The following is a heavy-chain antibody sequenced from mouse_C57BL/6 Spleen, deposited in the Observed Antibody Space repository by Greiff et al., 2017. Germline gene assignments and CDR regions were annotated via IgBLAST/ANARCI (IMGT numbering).Heavy chain of an antibody. CDR2: ISSGSSTI. D-gene: IGHD1-1*01. CDR3: ASGVYYGSSPYWYFDV. J-gene: IGHJ1*03. V-gene: IGHV5-17*01. Sequence: DVQLVESGGGLVKPGGSLKLSCAASGFTFSDYGMHWVRQAPEKGLEWVAYISSGSSTIDYADTVKGRFTISRDNAKNTLFLQMTSLRSEDTAMYYDASGVYYGSSPYWYFDVWGKGTTVTVSS. CDR1: GFTFSDYG.